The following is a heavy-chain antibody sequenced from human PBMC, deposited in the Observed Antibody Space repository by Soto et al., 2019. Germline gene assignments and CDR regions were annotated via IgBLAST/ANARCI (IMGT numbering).Heavy chain of an antibody. D-gene: IGHD2-15*01. J-gene: IGHJ4*02. CDR3: ARVVGLRNYFDY. V-gene: IGHV3-30-3*01. CDR2: ISYDGSNK. CDR1: GFTFGSYA. Sequence: GGSLRLSCAASGFTFGSYAMHWVRQAPGKGLEWVAVISYDGSNKYYADSVKGRLTISRDSSKNTLYLQMNSLRAEDTAVYYCARVVGLRNYFDYWGQGTLVTVSS.